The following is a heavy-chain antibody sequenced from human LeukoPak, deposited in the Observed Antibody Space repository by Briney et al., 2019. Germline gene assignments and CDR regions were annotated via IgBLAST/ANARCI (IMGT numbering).Heavy chain of an antibody. D-gene: IGHD1-26*01. CDR2: ISHDGNNQ. Sequence: GGSLRLSCATSGFTFSNYGMHWVRQAPGKGLEWVALISHDGNNQYYADSVRGRFTISRDNSKNTLYLQMNSLRAEDTAVYYCAKWSGTYRTFDCWGQGTLVTVSS. J-gene: IGHJ4*02. CDR1: GFTFSNYG. V-gene: IGHV3-30*18. CDR3: AKWSGTYRTFDC.